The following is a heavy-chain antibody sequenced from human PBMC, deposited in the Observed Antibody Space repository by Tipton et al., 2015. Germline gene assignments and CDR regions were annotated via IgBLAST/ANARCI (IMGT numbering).Heavy chain of an antibody. J-gene: IGHJ3*02. Sequence: TLSLTCTVSGGSISSGDYYWYWIRQHPGKGLEWIGYIYSSGSTYYNPSLKSRVTISVDTSKNQFSLKLTSVTAADTAVYYCARDRFSMVRGGFDIWGQGTMVTVSS. CDR1: GGSISSGDYY. D-gene: IGHD3-10*01. CDR3: ARDRFSMVRGGFDI. V-gene: IGHV4-31*03. CDR2: IYSSGST.